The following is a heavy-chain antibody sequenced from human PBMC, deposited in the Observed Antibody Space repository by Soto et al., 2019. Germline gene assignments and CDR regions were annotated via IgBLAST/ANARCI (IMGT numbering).Heavy chain of an antibody. J-gene: IGHJ4*02. V-gene: IGHV3-30-3*01. D-gene: IGHD3-10*01. CDR3: AKDNGNYGSGTFFH. CDR1: GFTFSSYA. Sequence: GGSLRLSCAASGFTFSSYAMHWVRQAPGKGLEWVAVISYDGSNKYYADSVKGRFTISRDNSKNMLYLQMSSLRAEDTAVYYCAKDNGNYGSGTFFHWGQGTLVTVSS. CDR2: ISYDGSNK.